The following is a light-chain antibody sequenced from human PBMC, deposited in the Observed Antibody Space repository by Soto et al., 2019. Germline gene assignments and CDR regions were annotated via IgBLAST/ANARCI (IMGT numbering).Light chain of an antibody. CDR1: SSTIGSNT. J-gene: IGLJ1*01. V-gene: IGLV1-44*01. CDR2: SND. Sequence: QSVLTQPPSASGPPGQRVTISCSGSSSTIGSNTVTWYQQLPGTAPQVLIYSNDQRPSGVPDRFSGSKSGTSASLAISGLQSEDEADYYCAAWDDSLRGAFGAGTKLTVL. CDR3: AAWDDSLRGA.